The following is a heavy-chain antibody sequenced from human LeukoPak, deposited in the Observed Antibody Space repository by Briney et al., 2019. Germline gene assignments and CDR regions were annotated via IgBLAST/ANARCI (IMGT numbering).Heavy chain of an antibody. CDR3: ARDGGVVVTPFQH. V-gene: IGHV4-59*01. J-gene: IGHJ1*01. D-gene: IGHD2-21*02. CDR1: GGPISSYY. Sequence: PSETLSLTCTVSGGPISSYYWSWIRQPPGKGLEWIGYIYYSGSTNYNPSLKSRVTISVDTSKNQFSLKLSSVTAADTAVYYCARDGGVVVTPFQHWGQGTLVTVSS. CDR2: IYYSGST.